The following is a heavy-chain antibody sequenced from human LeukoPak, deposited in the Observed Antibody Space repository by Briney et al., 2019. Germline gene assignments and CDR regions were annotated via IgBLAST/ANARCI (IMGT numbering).Heavy chain of an antibody. CDR1: GGTFSSYA. Sequence: SVKVSCKASGGTFSSYAISWVRQAPGQGLEWLGGIIPIFGTANNAKKIQGRVTITADESTSTAYTELSSLRSEDTAVYYCARDGPDCSSTSCSVYFDYWGQGTLVTVSS. J-gene: IGHJ4*02. CDR3: ARDGPDCSSTSCSVYFDY. V-gene: IGHV1-69*01. D-gene: IGHD2-2*01. CDR2: IIPIFGTA.